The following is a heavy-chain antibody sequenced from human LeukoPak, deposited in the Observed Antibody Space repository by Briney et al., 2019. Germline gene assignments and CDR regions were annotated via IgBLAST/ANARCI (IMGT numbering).Heavy chain of an antibody. V-gene: IGHV1-2*02. J-gene: IGHJ4*02. CDR1: GYTFTGYY. CDR2: INPNSGGT. D-gene: IGHD1-26*01. CDR3: AGDGGRWELLKAGGSPDY. Sequence: GASVKVSCKASGYTFTGYYMHWVRQAPAQGLEWMGWINPNSGGTNYAQKFQGRVTMTRDTSISTAYMELSRLRSDDTAVYYFAGDGGRWELLKAGGSPDYWGQGTLVTVSS.